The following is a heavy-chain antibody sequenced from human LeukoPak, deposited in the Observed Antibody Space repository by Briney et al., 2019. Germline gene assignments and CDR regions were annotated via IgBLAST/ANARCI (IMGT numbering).Heavy chain of an antibody. CDR3: AKRPRGNYLDPFDY. D-gene: IGHD3-10*01. Sequence: GGSLRLSCVVSGFTFSSYAMSWVRQAPGKGLEWVSGISGSGGSTYYADSVKGRFTISRDNSKNRLYLQMNSLRAEDTAVYYCAKRPRGNYLDPFDYWGQGTLVTVSS. V-gene: IGHV3-23*01. CDR2: ISGSGGST. CDR1: GFTFSSYA. J-gene: IGHJ4*02.